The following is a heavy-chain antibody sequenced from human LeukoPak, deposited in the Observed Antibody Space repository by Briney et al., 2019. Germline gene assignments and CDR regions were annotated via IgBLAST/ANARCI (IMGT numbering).Heavy chain of an antibody. Sequence: GGSLRLSCAASGFIFSSYGMHWVRQAPGKGLEWVARIWHDGSNDDYADSVKGRFTISRDNSKNTLYLQVNSLRAEDTAIYYCAKVTGDYYDTSGAFDYWGQGTLVTASS. CDR2: IWHDGSND. D-gene: IGHD3-22*01. J-gene: IGHJ4*02. V-gene: IGHV3-33*06. CDR1: GFIFSSYG. CDR3: AKVTGDYYDTSGAFDY.